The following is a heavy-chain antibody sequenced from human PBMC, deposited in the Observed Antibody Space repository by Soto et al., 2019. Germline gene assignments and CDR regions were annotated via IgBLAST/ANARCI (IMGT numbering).Heavy chain of an antibody. CDR2: IYYSGST. CDR1: GGSISGSYYY. D-gene: IGHD3-10*01. CDR3: ARGGITFTDRDAFDI. Sequence: QVQLQESGPGLVKPSQTLSLTCTVSGGSISGSYYYWTWIRQHPGKGLEWIGYIYYSGSTHYNPSLKSRVDISVDTSKNQFPLKLSSLSAADTAVYYCARGGITFTDRDAFDIWGQGTMVTVSS. V-gene: IGHV4-31*03. J-gene: IGHJ3*02.